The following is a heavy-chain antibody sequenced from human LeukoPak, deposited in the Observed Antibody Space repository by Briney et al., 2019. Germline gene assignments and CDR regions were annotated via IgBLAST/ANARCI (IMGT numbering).Heavy chain of an antibody. Sequence: GSLRLSCAASGSTFSSYGMHWVRQAPGKGLEWVAVIWYDGSNKYYADSVKGRFTISRDNSKNTLYLQMNSLRAEDTAVYYCARDYYDSSGYYIAAVSHQYFQHWGQGTLVTVSS. D-gene: IGHD3-22*01. CDR1: GSTFSSYG. CDR3: ARDYYDSSGYYIAAVSHQYFQH. CDR2: IWYDGSNK. J-gene: IGHJ1*01. V-gene: IGHV3-33*01.